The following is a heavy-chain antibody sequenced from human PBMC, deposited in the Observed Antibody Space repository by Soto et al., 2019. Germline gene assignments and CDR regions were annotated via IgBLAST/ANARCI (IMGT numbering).Heavy chain of an antibody. CDR3: ARAGAVPGPDFDY. CDR1: GFSFSDHY. D-gene: IGHD6-19*01. V-gene: IGHV3-72*01. Sequence: PGGALRLSSGVPGFSFSDHYMNWVRQAPGKGLEWVGRTRNKGNSYTTEYAASVKDRFTISRDDSKNSLYLQMNSLKTEDTAVYYCARAGAVPGPDFDYWGQGTLVTVSS. J-gene: IGHJ4*02. CDR2: TRNKGNSYTT.